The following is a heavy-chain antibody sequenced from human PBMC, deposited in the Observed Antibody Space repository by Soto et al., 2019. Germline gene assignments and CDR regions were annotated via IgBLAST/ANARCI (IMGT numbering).Heavy chain of an antibody. J-gene: IGHJ4*02. V-gene: IGHV3-30*18. CDR1: GFTFSSYG. CDR2: ISYDGSNK. CDR3: AKDLPTYGILAPVFDY. D-gene: IGHD3-9*01. Sequence: GGSLRLSCAASGFTFSSYGMHWVRQAPGKTLEWVAVISYDGSNKYYADSVKGRFTISRDNSKNTLYLQMNSLRAEDTAVYYCAKDLPTYGILAPVFDYWDQGTLGTVSS.